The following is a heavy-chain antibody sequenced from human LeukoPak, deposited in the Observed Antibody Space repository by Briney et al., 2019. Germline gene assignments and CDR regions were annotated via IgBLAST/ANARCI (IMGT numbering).Heavy chain of an antibody. CDR3: ATSGYRGYDLNS. V-gene: IGHV4-34*01. CDR1: GGSFSGNY. CDR2: INHSGSS. Sequence: PSETLSLTCAASGGSFSGNYWSWIRQPPGKGLEWIGEINHSGSSNYNPSLKSRVPISVDTSKNQFTLKLSSVTAADTAMYYCATSGYRGYDLNSWGQGTLVPVSS. D-gene: IGHD5-12*01. J-gene: IGHJ4*02.